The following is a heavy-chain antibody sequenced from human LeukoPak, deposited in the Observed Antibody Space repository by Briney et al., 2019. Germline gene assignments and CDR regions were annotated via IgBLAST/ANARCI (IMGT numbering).Heavy chain of an antibody. D-gene: IGHD1-26*01. CDR3: ARDASPVGRAYYYYMDV. V-gene: IGHV1-18*03. CDR2: ISAYNGNT. J-gene: IGHJ6*03. CDR1: GGTFSSYA. Sequence: ASVKVSCKASGGTFSSYAISWVRQAPGQGLEWMGWISAYNGNTNYAQKLQGRVTIARDTSASTAYMELSSLRSEDMAVYYCARDASPVGRAYYYYMDVWGKGTTVTVSS.